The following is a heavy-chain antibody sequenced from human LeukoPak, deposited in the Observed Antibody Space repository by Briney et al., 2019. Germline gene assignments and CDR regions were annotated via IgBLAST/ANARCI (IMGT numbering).Heavy chain of an antibody. Sequence: GGSLRLSCAASGFTFSNYAMNWVRQAPGKGLEWVSSISGASTDIYYADSVKGRFTISRDNAKNSLYLQMNSLRAEDTAVYYCARVESGATRYWGQGTLVTVSS. CDR1: GFTFSNYA. J-gene: IGHJ4*02. V-gene: IGHV3-21*01. CDR2: ISGASTDI. CDR3: ARVESGATRY. D-gene: IGHD1-26*01.